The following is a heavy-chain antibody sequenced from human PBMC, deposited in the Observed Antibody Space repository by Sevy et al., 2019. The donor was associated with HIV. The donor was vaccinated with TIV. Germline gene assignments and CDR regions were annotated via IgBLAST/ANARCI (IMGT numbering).Heavy chain of an antibody. CDR2: ISGSGGRT. Sequence: GGSLSLSCPASGFTFSSLAMTGVRQAPGKGLEWAPAISGSGGRTYYPDSVKGRFTISRDNSKNTLYLQMNSLRAEDTAVYYCVSMVRGVNYHWGQGTLVTVSS. V-gene: IGHV3-23*01. J-gene: IGHJ5*02. CDR1: GFTFSSLA. D-gene: IGHD3-10*01. CDR3: VSMVRGVNYH.